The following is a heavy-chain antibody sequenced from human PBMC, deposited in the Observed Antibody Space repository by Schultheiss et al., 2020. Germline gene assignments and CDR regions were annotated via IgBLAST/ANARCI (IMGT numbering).Heavy chain of an antibody. J-gene: IGHJ3*02. CDR3: ARGRVSRIVVVPAARRSNAFDI. CDR1: GGSISSGGYY. D-gene: IGHD2-2*01. V-gene: IGHV4-31*03. Sequence: SETLSLTCTVSGGSISSGGYYWSWIRQHPGKGLEWIGYIYYSGSTYYNPSLKSRVTISVDTSKNQFSLKLSSVTAADTAVYYCARGRVSRIVVVPAARRSNAFDIWCEGTMMTVAS. CDR2: IYYSGST.